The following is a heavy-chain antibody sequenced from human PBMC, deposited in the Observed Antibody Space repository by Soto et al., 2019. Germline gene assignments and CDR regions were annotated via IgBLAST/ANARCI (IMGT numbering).Heavy chain of an antibody. CDR3: ARAKPLYCSSTSCYRGLNY. V-gene: IGHV1-2*02. D-gene: IGHD2-2*02. J-gene: IGHJ4*02. Sequence: GASVKVSCKASGYTFSGFYMHWVRQAPGQGLEWMGWINPNSGGTKSAEKFQGRVTMTRDTSISTAYMELSRLRSDDTAVYYCARAKPLYCSSTSCYRGLNYWGQGTLVTVSS. CDR2: INPNSGGT. CDR1: GYTFSGFY.